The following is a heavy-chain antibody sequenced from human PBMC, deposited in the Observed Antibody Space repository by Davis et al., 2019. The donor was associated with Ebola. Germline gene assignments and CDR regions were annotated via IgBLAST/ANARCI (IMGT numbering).Heavy chain of an antibody. Sequence: GESLKISCAASGFTFSSYAMSWVRQAPGKGLEWVSAISGSGGSTYYADSVKGRFTISRDNSKNTLYLQMNSLRAEDTAVYYCAKHSTVPAAIPEIPEFWFDPWGQGTLVTVSS. V-gene: IGHV3-23*01. CDR1: GFTFSSYA. D-gene: IGHD2-2*02. J-gene: IGHJ5*02. CDR3: AKHSTVPAAIPEIPEFWFDP. CDR2: ISGSGGST.